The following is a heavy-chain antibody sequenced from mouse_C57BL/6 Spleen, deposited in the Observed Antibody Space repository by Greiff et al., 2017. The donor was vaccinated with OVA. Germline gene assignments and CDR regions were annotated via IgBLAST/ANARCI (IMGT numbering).Heavy chain of an antibody. V-gene: IGHV5-16*01. CDR2: INYDGSST. CDR3: ARDRRGYFDV. Sequence: EVKVVESEGGLVQPGSSMKLSCTASGFTFSDYYMAWVRQVPEKGLEWVANINYDGSSTYYLDSLKSRFIISRDNAKNILYLQMSSLKSEDTATYYCARDRRGYFDVWGKGTTVTVSS. CDR1: GFTFSDYY. J-gene: IGHJ1*03.